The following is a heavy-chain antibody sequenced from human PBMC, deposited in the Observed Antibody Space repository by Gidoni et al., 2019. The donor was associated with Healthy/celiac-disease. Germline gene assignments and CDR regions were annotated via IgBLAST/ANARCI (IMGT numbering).Heavy chain of an antibody. J-gene: IGHJ4*02. Sequence: GSTYYADSVKGRFTISRDNSKNTLYLQMNSLRAEDTAVYYCAKDLGRVPREVPAAMGFDYWGQGTLVTVSS. CDR2: GST. D-gene: IGHD2-2*01. V-gene: IGHV3-23*01. CDR3: AKDLGRVPREVPAAMGFDY.